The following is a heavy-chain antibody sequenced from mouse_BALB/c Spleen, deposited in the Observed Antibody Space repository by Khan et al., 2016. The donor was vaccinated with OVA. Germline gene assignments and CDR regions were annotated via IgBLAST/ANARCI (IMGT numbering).Heavy chain of an antibody. D-gene: IGHD1-1*01. CDR2: INPYNDGA. J-gene: IGHJ3*01. Sequence: EVQLKQSGPELVKPGASVKISCQASGYSFTNYIIHWVKQNPGQGLEWIGYINPYNDGAKYNEKFKGKATLTSDKSSSTAYMELSGLTSEDSAVYYCARDDGRSFWFAYWGQGTLVTVSA. CDR1: GYSFTNYI. CDR3: ARDDGRSFWFAY. V-gene: IGHV1S136*01.